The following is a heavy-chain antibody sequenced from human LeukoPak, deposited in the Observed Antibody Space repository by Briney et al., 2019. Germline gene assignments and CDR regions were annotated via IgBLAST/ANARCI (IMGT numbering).Heavy chain of an antibody. CDR2: VKEDGSEK. D-gene: IGHD3-10*01. J-gene: IGHJ4*02. Sequence: GALRLSCAASGFTFSSYWMSWVRQAPGKGLEWVADVKEDGSEKYYVDSVKGRFTISRDNAKNSLYLQMNSLRVEDTAVYYCALNPDYYGSGSFDYWGQGTLVTVSS. V-gene: IGHV3-7*01. CDR3: ALNPDYYGSGSFDY. CDR1: GFTFSSYW.